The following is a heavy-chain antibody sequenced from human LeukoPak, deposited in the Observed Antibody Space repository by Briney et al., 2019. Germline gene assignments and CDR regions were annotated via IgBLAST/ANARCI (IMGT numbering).Heavy chain of an antibody. Sequence: ASVKVSCKASGYTFTSYGISWVRQAPGQGLEWMGWISAYNGNTNYAQKLQGRVTITRNTSISTAYMELSSLRSEDTAVYYCARRGCSSTSCYNNWFDPWGQGTLVTVSS. CDR1: GYTFTSYG. D-gene: IGHD2-2*02. V-gene: IGHV1-18*01. CDR3: ARRGCSSTSCYNNWFDP. CDR2: ISAYNGNT. J-gene: IGHJ5*02.